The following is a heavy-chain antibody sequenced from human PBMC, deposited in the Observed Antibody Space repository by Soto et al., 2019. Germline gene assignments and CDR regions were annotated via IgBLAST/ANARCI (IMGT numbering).Heavy chain of an antibody. Sequence: EVQLVESGGGLVQPGGSLGLSCAASGFIFSTDCINWVRQAPGRGPVWVSRISAAGSTTKCADSVKCRFTISRDNAKNTLYFQIRCLRDEETAVYYCARGEYILPGDYLAYWGQGTLVTVSS. CDR1: GFIFSTDC. D-gene: IGHD3-9*01. CDR2: ISAAGSTT. J-gene: IGHJ4*02. CDR3: ARGEYILPGDYLAY. V-gene: IGHV3-74*03.